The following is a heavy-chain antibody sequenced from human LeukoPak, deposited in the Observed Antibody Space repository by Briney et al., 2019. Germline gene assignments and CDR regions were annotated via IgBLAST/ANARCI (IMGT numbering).Heavy chain of an antibody. CDR2: IYSGGST. CDR1: GFTVSSNY. CDR3: AREPPAAGSI. J-gene: IGHJ3*02. Sequence: PGGCLRLSCAASGFTVSSNYMSWVRQAPGRGLEWVSVIYSGGSTYYADSVKGRFTISRDNSKNTLYLQMNSLRAEDTAVYYCAREPPAAGSIWGQGTMVTVSS. V-gene: IGHV3-66*02. D-gene: IGHD6-13*01.